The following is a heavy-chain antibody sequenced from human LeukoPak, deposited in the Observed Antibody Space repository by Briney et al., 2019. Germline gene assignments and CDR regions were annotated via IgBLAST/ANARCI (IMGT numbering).Heavy chain of an antibody. CDR3: ARHEEYSSSWYEVWYFDL. CDR2: IYHSGST. D-gene: IGHD6-13*01. Sequence: SGTLSLTCAVSGGSISSSNWWSWVRQPPGKGLEWIGEIYHSGSTNYNPSLKSRVTISVDKSKNQFSLKLSSVTAADTAVYYCARHEEYSSSWYEVWYFDLWGRGTLVTVSS. J-gene: IGHJ2*01. CDR1: GGSISSSNW. V-gene: IGHV4-4*02.